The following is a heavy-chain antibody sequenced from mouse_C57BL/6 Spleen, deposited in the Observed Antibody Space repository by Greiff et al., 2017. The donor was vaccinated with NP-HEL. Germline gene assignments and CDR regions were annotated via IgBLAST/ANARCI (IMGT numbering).Heavy chain of an antibody. D-gene: IGHD2-4*01. J-gene: IGHJ4*01. Sequence: VQLQQSGPELVKPGASVKISCKASGYTFTDYYMNWVKQSHGKSLEWIGDINPNNGGTSYNQKFKGKATLTVDKSSSTAYMELRSLTSEDSAVYYCARAITTVYYYAMDYWGQGTSVTVSS. CDR3: ARAITTVYYYAMDY. CDR1: GYTFTDYY. CDR2: INPNNGGT. V-gene: IGHV1-26*01.